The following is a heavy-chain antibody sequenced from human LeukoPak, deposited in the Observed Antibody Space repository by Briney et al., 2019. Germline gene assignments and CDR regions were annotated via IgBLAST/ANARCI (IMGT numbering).Heavy chain of an antibody. CDR1: GFTFSRYA. J-gene: IGHJ3*02. CDR2: ISGSGGST. V-gene: IGHV3-23*01. D-gene: IGHD2-2*03. Sequence: PGGSLRLSCAASGFTFSRYAMSWVRQAPGKGLEWVSVISGSGGSTYYADSVKGRFTISRDNSKNTLYLQMNSLGAEDTAVYYCAKDYLDIVVVPAALDAFDIWGQGTMVTVSS. CDR3: AKDYLDIVVVPAALDAFDI.